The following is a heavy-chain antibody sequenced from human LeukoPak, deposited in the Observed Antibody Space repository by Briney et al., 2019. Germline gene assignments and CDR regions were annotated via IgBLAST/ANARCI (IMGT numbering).Heavy chain of an antibody. CDR1: GGSISSYY. CDR2: IYYSGST. CDR3: ARDYDILTGPYGMDV. Sequence: PSETLSLTCTVSGGSISSYYWSWIRQPPGKGLEWIGYIYYSGSTNYNPSLKSRVTISVDTSKNQFSLKLGSVTAADTAVYYCARDYDILTGPYGMDVWGQGTTVTVSS. V-gene: IGHV4-59*01. D-gene: IGHD3-9*01. J-gene: IGHJ6*02.